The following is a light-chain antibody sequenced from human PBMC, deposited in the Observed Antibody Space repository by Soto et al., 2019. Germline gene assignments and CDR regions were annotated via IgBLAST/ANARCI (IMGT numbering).Light chain of an antibody. CDR2: DVS. CDR1: SSDVGSFDS. J-gene: IGLJ1*01. CDR3: SSFTTSSTLV. Sequence: QSALTQPASVSGSPGQPSTISCTGTSSDVGSFDSVAWYQHNPGKAPKLMIYDVSNRPSGVSSRFSGSKSGNTASLSISGLQTEDEANYYCSSFTTSSTLVFGTGTKVTVL. V-gene: IGLV2-14*01.